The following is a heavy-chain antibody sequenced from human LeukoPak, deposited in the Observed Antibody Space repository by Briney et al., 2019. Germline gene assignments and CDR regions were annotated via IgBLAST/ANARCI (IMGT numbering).Heavy chain of an antibody. J-gene: IGHJ4*02. V-gene: IGHV3-30*18. CDR2: ISYDGSDK. CDR1: GFTFSNYV. D-gene: IGHD1-26*01. Sequence: GRSLRLSCAASGFTFSNYVMHWVRQAPGKRLEGVAAISYDGSDKYYADSVKGRFTISRDNSKNTLYLQMNSLRTEDTAVYYCAKVHLEGASSLDQWGQGTLVTVSS. CDR3: AKVHLEGASSLDQ.